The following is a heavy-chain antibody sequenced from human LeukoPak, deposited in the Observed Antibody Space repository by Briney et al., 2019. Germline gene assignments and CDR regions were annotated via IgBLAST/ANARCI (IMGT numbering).Heavy chain of an antibody. CDR2: MNPNSGNT. CDR1: GYTFTSYD. J-gene: IGHJ3*02. V-gene: IGHV1-8*03. Sequence: VASVKVSCKASGYTFTSYDINWVRQATGQGLEWMGWMNPNSGNTGYAQKFQGRVTITRNTSISTAYMELSSLRSEDTAVYYCARLRDSSGYIAFDIWGQGTMVTVSS. CDR3: ARLRDSSGYIAFDI. D-gene: IGHD3-22*01.